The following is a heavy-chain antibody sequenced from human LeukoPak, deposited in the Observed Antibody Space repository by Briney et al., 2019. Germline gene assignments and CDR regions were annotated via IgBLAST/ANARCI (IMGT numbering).Heavy chain of an antibody. CDR2: ISDGSRNT. V-gene: IGHV3-23*01. D-gene: IGHD3-3*01. CDR1: GFTFSSYT. Sequence: GGSLRLSCATSGFTFSSYTMNWVRQTPGKGLQWVSTISDGSRNTHYADSVNGRFTISRDDFLNVVYLQMNSLTVEDTAVYYCTTLRVGAWGQGTLVTVSS. J-gene: IGHJ5*02. CDR3: TTLRVGA.